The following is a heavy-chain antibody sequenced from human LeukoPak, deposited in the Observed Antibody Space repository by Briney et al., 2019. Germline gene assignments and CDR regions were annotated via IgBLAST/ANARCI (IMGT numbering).Heavy chain of an antibody. CDR3: AREVERFGEFDY. D-gene: IGHD3-10*01. CDR1: GFTFSSYA. CDR2: ISYDGSNK. Sequence: GGSLRLSCPASGFTFSSYAMHWVRQAPGKGLEWVAVISYDGSNKYYADSVKGRFTISRDNSKNTLYLQMNSLRAEDTAVYYCAREVERFGEFDYWGQGTLVTVSS. J-gene: IGHJ4*02. V-gene: IGHV3-30*04.